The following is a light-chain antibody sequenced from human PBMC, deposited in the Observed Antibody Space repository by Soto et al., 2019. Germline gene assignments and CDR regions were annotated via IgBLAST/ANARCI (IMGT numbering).Light chain of an antibody. J-gene: IGKJ3*01. CDR2: DAS. V-gene: IGKV3-11*01. Sequence: EIVLTQSPATLSLSPGERATLSCRASQSVSGYLAWYQQKPGQAPRLLIYDASNRATGIPARFSGSGSGTAFTLSISSPAPEDFAVDYCQQRSNWPPIFTFGTGTKVDSK. CDR3: QQRSNWPPIFT. CDR1: QSVSGY.